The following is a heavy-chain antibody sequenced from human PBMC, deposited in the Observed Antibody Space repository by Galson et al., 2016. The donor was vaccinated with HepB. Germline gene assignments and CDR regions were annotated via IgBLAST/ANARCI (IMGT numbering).Heavy chain of an antibody. J-gene: IGHJ4*02. CDR1: GDSISSGAYY. Sequence: TLSLTCTVSGDSISSGAYYWTWVRQHPGKGLELIGYIFYTGSTYYNPSLKSRITLSVDTSKNHFSLKLSSVAAADTGVYYCARGHEPFMTTVPTYFDYWGQGTLVAVSS. D-gene: IGHD4-11*01. CDR2: IFYTGST. CDR3: ARGHEPFMTTVPTYFDY. V-gene: IGHV4-31*03.